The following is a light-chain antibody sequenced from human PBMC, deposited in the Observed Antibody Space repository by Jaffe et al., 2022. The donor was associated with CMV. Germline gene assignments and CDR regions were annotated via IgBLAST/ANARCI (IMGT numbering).Light chain of an antibody. J-gene: IGKJ2*01. CDR1: QSVSSK. V-gene: IGKV3-15*01. Sequence: EIVMTQSPATLSVSPGERATLSCRASQSVSSKLAWYQQKPGQGPRLLIYGASSRATGIPARFSGSGSGTEFTLTISSLQSEDFAVYYCQHYNNWPPEYTFGQGTTLDI. CDR3: QHYNNWPPEYT. CDR2: GAS.